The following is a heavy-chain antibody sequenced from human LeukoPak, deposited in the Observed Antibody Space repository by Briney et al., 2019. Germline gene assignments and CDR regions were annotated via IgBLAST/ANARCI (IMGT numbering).Heavy chain of an antibody. Sequence: GGSLRLSCAASGFTFSSYAMSWVRQAPGKGLEWVSAISGSGGSTYYADSVKGRFTISRDNSKNTLYLQMNSLRAEDRAVYYCAKAFTIFGVVMEAFDIWGQGTMVTVSS. V-gene: IGHV3-23*01. D-gene: IGHD3-3*01. CDR3: AKAFTIFGVVMEAFDI. CDR1: GFTFSSYA. CDR2: ISGSGGST. J-gene: IGHJ3*02.